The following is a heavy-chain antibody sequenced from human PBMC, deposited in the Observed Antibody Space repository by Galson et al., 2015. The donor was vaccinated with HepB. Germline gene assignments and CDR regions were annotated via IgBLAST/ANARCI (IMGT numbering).Heavy chain of an antibody. CDR3: ARVKEGIAEVYFDY. CDR2: IIPIFGTA. V-gene: IGHV1-69*13. Sequence: SVKVSCKASGGTFSSYAISWVRQAPGQGLEWMGGIIPIFGTANYAQKFQGRVTITADESASTAYMELSSLRSEDTAVYYCARVKEGIAEVYFDYWGQGTLVTVSS. D-gene: IGHD6-13*01. J-gene: IGHJ4*02. CDR1: GGTFSSYA.